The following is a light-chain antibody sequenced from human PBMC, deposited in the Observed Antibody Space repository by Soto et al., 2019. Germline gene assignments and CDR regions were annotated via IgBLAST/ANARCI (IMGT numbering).Light chain of an antibody. V-gene: IGLV4-69*01. CDR3: QTWGTGSWV. CDR2: LNSDGSH. Sequence: QSVLTQSPSASASLGASVKLTCTLSSGHSSYAIAWHQLQPEKGPRYLMKLNSDGSHTKGDGIPDRFSGSSSGTERYLTISSLQSEDEADYYCQTWGTGSWVFGGGTKLTVL. J-gene: IGLJ3*02. CDR1: SGHSSYA.